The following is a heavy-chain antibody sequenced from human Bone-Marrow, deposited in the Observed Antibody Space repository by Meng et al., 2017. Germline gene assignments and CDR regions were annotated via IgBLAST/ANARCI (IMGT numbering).Heavy chain of an antibody. CDR3: ARETLRGFDY. J-gene: IGHJ4*02. CDR1: GFSFSNYE. Sequence: GGSLRLSCAVSGFSFSNYEMSWVRQAPGKGLEWISYISSSGSTTYYADSVKGRFTISRDNAKNSLYLQMNSLRGEDTAVYYCARETLRGFDYWGQGTLVTVSS. V-gene: IGHV3-48*03. D-gene: IGHD3-3*01. CDR2: ISSSGSTT.